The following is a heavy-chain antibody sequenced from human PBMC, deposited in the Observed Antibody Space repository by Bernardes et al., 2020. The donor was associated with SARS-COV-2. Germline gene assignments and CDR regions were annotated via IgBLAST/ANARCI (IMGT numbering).Heavy chain of an antibody. Sequence: GGSLRLSCAASGFTFSSYSMNWVRQAPGKGLEWVSSIRSSSSYIYYADSVKGRFTISRDNAKNSLYLQMNSLRAEDTAVYYCARYPPPHTVLMVYAVYGMAVWGRGTTVTVSS. J-gene: IGHJ6*02. CDR2: IRSSSSYI. CDR3: ARYPPPHTVLMVYAVYGMAV. CDR1: GFTFSSYS. V-gene: IGHV3-21*01. D-gene: IGHD2-8*01.